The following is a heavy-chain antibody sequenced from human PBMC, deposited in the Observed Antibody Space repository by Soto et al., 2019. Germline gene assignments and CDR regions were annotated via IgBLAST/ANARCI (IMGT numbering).Heavy chain of an antibody. J-gene: IGHJ5*02. Sequence: SETLSLTCTVSGGSISSYYWSWIRQPPGKGLEWIGYIYYSGSTNYNPSLKSRVTISVDTSKNQFSLKLSSVTAADTAVYYCARSDGSGSYYLDWFDPWGKGTLVTVYS. D-gene: IGHD3-10*01. CDR1: GGSISSYY. CDR3: ARSDGSGSYYLDWFDP. CDR2: IYYSGST. V-gene: IGHV4-59*01.